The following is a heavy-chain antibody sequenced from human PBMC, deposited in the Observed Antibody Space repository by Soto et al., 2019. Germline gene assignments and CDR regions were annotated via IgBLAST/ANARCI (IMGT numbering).Heavy chain of an antibody. V-gene: IGHV4-39*01. Sequence: QLQLQESGPGLVKPSETLSLTCTVSGGSISSSSYYWGWIRQPPGKGLEWIRSIYYSGSTYYNPSLKSRVTISVDTSKNQFSLKLSSVTAADTAVYYCARQDIVLMVYANDYWGQGTLVTVSS. D-gene: IGHD2-8*01. CDR2: IYYSGST. J-gene: IGHJ4*02. CDR3: ARQDIVLMVYANDY. CDR1: GGSISSSSYY.